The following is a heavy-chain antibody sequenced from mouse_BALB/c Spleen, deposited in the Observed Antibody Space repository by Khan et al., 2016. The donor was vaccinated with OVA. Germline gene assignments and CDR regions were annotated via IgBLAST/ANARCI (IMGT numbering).Heavy chain of an antibody. V-gene: IGHV1-80*01. CDR2: IYPGDGNT. J-gene: IGHJ3*01. D-gene: IGHD2-14*01. CDR1: GYALSNYL. Sequence: QVQLKQSGAELVRPGSSVKISCKASGYALSNYLMNWVKQGPGQGLEWIGQIYPGDGNTNYNGKFKDKATLTADKSSSTAYMQLSSLTSEDSAVYFCARSGYDYFAYGGQGTLVTVSA. CDR3: ARSGYDYFAY.